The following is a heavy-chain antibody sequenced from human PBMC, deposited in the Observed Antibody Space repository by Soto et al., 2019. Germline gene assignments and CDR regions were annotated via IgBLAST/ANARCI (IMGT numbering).Heavy chain of an antibody. Sequence: SETLSLTCTVSGGSLTKYYWSWIRQPAGKGLEWIGRVSTSGNVVSKASLRSRLTMSVDTSKNQFSLRLTSVAAADTAVYYCARDNNDFWSLYPLAFDYWGQGALVTVSS. V-gene: IGHV4-4*07. D-gene: IGHD3-3*01. J-gene: IGHJ4*02. CDR1: GGSLTKYY. CDR2: VSTSGNV. CDR3: ARDNNDFWSLYPLAFDY.